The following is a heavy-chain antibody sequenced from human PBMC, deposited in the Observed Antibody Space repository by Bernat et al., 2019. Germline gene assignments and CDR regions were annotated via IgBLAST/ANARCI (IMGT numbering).Heavy chain of an antibody. CDR2: IYYNGDT. CDR1: GGSISSSDYY. CDR3: ARADRSGSYLNFMDL. Sequence: QLQLQESGPGLVKPSETLSLTCTVSGGSISSSDYYWGWIRQPPGKGLESIGNIYYNGDTYYNPSLKSRVTISVDTSKNQFCLKLSSVTAADTAVYYCARADRSGSYLNFMDLWSKRTTVTVTS. V-gene: IGHV4-39*01. D-gene: IGHD3-10*01. J-gene: IGHJ6*03.